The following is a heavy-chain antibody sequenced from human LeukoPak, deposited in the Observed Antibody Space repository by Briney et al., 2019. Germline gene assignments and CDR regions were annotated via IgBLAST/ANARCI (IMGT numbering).Heavy chain of an antibody. Sequence: GRSLRLSCVASGFTFSSYAMHWVRQAPGKGLEWVAVISYDGSNKYYADSVKGRFTISRDNSKNTLYLQMNSLRAEDTAVYYCAMPHDTEYYFDYWGQGTLVTVSS. CDR2: ISYDGSNK. CDR1: GFTFSSYA. CDR3: AMPHDTEYYFDY. J-gene: IGHJ4*02. V-gene: IGHV3-30*04.